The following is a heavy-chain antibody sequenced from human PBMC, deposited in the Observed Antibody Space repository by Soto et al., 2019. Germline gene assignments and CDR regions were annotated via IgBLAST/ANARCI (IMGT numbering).Heavy chain of an antibody. Sequence: QVQLVQSGAEVKKPGASVKVSCKASGYAFGGYAISWVRQAPGQGLEWMGGVSAYSGHTDYAQNLQGRVSMTTETSTSTAYMELGSLTSDDTAVYYCARPSGSYGDYAWSLAYWGQGTLVTVSS. CDR3: ARPSGSYGDYAWSLAY. D-gene: IGHD4-17*01. V-gene: IGHV1-18*04. CDR2: VSAYSGHT. J-gene: IGHJ4*02. CDR1: GYAFGGYA.